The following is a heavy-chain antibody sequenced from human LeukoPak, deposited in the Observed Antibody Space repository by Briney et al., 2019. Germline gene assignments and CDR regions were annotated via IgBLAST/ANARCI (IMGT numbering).Heavy chain of an antibody. D-gene: IGHD2-2*02. V-gene: IGHV1-18*01. CDR2: FNAYKGNT. CDR3: VRCLGTNCNNFDS. CDR1: GYTFSSFG. J-gene: IGHJ4*02. Sequence: GASVKVSCKASGYTFSSFGISWVRQAPGQGLEWMGWFNAYKGNTDYAEKFQGRVTMTTDTSTSVAYMELRSLRSDDTAVYYCVRCLGTNCNNFDSWGQGTLVTVSS.